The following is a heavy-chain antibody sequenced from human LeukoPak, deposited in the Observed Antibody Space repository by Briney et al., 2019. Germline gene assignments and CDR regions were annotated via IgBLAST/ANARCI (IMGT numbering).Heavy chain of an antibody. Sequence: GGSLRLSCAASGFTFSSYAMHWVRQAPGKGLEWVAVISYDGSNKYYADSVKGRFTISRDNSKNTLYLQMNSLRAEDTAVYYCARGQRITMIVVQDYWGQGTLVTVSS. CDR3: ARGQRITMIVVQDY. J-gene: IGHJ4*02. CDR2: ISYDGSNK. D-gene: IGHD3-22*01. V-gene: IGHV3-30-3*01. CDR1: GFTFSSYA.